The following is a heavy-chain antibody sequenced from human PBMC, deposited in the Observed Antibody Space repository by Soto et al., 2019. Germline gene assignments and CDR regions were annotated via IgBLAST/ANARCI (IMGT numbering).Heavy chain of an antibody. Sequence: EVQLVQSGPEVKKPGESLKISCKASGYPFNKYWIGWVRQMPGKGLEWMGIIYPGVSDVKYSPSFQGQVSMSADESTTTAYLQWRSLRASDTGICYCARGRVGCSGGPCFHYYDSWGQGTLVTVSS. J-gene: IGHJ4*02. CDR2: IYPGVSDV. CDR3: ARGRVGCSGGPCFHYYDS. CDR1: GYPFNKYW. D-gene: IGHD3-22*01. V-gene: IGHV5-51*01.